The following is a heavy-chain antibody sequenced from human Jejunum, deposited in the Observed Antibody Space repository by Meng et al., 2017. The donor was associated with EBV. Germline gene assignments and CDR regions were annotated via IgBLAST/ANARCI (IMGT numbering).Heavy chain of an antibody. CDR2: IYYSGST. CDR1: GGSVNSGNVY. V-gene: IGHV4-61*01. Sequence: QLSLQESGPGLVKPPETLSLTCTVSGGSVNSGNVYWSWIRQPPGKGLEWIGYIYYSGSTNYIPSLKSRVTISLDTSKNQFSLKLSSVTAADTAVYYCAGLRYSGYDRAFDYWGQGALVTVSS. J-gene: IGHJ4*02. D-gene: IGHD5-12*01. CDR3: AGLRYSGYDRAFDY.